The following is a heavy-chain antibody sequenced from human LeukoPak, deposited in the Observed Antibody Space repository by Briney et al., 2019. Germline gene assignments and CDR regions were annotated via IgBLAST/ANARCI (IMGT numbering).Heavy chain of an antibody. D-gene: IGHD6-19*01. Sequence: NPGGSLRLSCAASGFTFSSYSMNWVRQAPGKGLEWVSSISSSSSYIYYADSVKGRFTISRGNAKNSLYLQMNSLRAEDTAVYYCAKHSSGWYAYYFDYWGQGALATVSS. V-gene: IGHV3-21*04. J-gene: IGHJ4*02. CDR2: ISSSSSYI. CDR1: GFTFSSYS. CDR3: AKHSSGWYAYYFDY.